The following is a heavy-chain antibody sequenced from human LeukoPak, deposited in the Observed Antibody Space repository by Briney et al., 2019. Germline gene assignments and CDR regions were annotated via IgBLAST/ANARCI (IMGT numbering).Heavy chain of an antibody. V-gene: IGHV3-74*01. Sequence: PGGSLRLSCAASGFTFSSYWMHWVRQAPGKGLVWVSRFKSDGSTTNYADSVKGRFTISRDNAENTLYLQMNSLRVEDTAVYYCTRRVSTTRWFDPWGQGTLVTVSS. CDR3: TRRVSTTRWFDP. D-gene: IGHD2-15*01. CDR2: FKSDGSTT. J-gene: IGHJ5*02. CDR1: GFTFSSYW.